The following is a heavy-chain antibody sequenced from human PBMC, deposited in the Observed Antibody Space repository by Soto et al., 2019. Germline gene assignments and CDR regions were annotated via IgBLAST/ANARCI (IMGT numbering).Heavy chain of an antibody. CDR3: AREGYSSSYYYYYGMDV. CDR2: IYYSGST. D-gene: IGHD2-2*01. Sequence: QVQLQESGPGLVKPSETLSLTCTVSGGSISSYYWSWIRHPPGKGLEWIGYIYYSGSTNYHPSLKCRVNLSVDTSKNQCSLKLSSVNAADTAVYYCAREGYSSSYYYYYGMDVWGQGTTVTVSS. V-gene: IGHV4-59*01. J-gene: IGHJ6*02. CDR1: GGSISSYY.